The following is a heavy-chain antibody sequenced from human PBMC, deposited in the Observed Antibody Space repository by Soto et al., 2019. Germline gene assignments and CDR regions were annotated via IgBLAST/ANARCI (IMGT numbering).Heavy chain of an antibody. Sequence: FTVSSNYMNWVRQTPGKGLEWVAVIYIDGTTNYADSAKGRFTLSRDNSKNTLYLQMNSLRVEDTAVYYCARGKGDYYFDFDYWGQGTLVTVSS. CDR2: IYIDGTT. CDR3: ARGKGDYYFDFDY. CDR1: FTVSSNY. V-gene: IGHV3-53*01. D-gene: IGHD3-22*01. J-gene: IGHJ4*02.